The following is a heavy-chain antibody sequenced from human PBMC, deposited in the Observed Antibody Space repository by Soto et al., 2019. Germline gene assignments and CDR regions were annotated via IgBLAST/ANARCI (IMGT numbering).Heavy chain of an antibody. J-gene: IGHJ6*03. CDR3: AREAASDPSFYYHYMDV. D-gene: IGHD3-10*01. CDR1: GYTLSNYN. V-gene: IGHV1-8*01. CDR2: MNPDSGNT. Sequence: QKQLVQSGAEVKKPGAPVKVSSKASGYTLSNYNINWERQASGQGIEWMGWMNPDSGNTGYAEKFQGRVTMTRNRSISTAYMELSGLRSEDTAVYYCAREAASDPSFYYHYMDVWGKGTTVTVSS.